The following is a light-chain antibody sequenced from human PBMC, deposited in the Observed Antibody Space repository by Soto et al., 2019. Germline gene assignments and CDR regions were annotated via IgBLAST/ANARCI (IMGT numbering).Light chain of an antibody. CDR3: QQSYTTPRIT. J-gene: IGKJ1*01. CDR2: AAS. Sequence: DIQMTQSPSSLSASIGDSVIITCRASQDIGTYLNWYQHKPGKAPKHLIYAASSLQTGVPSRFTGSGSGTEFTLTIDSLQPEDFATYYCQQSYTTPRITFGQGTKGDIK. CDR1: QDIGTY. V-gene: IGKV1-39*01.